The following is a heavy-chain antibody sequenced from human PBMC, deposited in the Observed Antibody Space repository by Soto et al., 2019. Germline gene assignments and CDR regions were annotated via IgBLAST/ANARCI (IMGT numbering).Heavy chain of an antibody. J-gene: IGHJ4*02. Sequence: SETLSLTCAVSGGSFSGYFWTWIRQPPGKGLEWIGEINHSGSSHDHPSLTSRVTMSSDTFKTQFSLNLTSVTAADTAVYYCARGTGSSFDSWGQGTLVTVSS. D-gene: IGHD3-10*01. V-gene: IGHV4-34*01. CDR3: ARGTGSSFDS. CDR1: GGSFSGYF. CDR2: INHSGSS.